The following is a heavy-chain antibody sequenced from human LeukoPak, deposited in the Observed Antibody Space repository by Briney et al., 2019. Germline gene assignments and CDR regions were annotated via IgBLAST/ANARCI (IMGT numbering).Heavy chain of an antibody. CDR1: GGSFSGYY. D-gene: IGHD7-27*01. CDR2: INHSGST. J-gene: IGHJ4*02. V-gene: IGHV4-34*01. CDR3: ARGKLGTGPYYFDY. Sequence: SETLSLTCAVYGGSFSGYYWSWIRQPPGKGLEWIGEINHSGSTNYNPSLKSRVTISVDTSKNQFSLKLSSVTAADTAVYYCARGKLGTGPYYFDYWGQGTLVTASS.